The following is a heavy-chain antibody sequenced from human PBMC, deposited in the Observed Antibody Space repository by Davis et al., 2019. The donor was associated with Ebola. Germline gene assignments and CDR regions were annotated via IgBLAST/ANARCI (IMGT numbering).Heavy chain of an antibody. D-gene: IGHD2-2*01. Sequence: ASVKVSCKASGYTFTSYDINWVRQATGQGLEWMGIINPSGGSTSYAQKFQGRVTMTRDTSTSTVYMELSSLRSEDTAVYYCARSPLIVVVPAAMLSWRQGYYYMDVWGKGTTVTVSS. V-gene: IGHV1-46*01. CDR2: INPSGGST. J-gene: IGHJ6*03. CDR3: ARSPLIVVVPAAMLSWRQGYYYMDV. CDR1: GYTFTSYD.